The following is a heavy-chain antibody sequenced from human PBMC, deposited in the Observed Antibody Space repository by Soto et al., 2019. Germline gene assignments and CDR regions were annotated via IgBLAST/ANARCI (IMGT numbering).Heavy chain of an antibody. V-gene: IGHV4-59*01. Sequence: ETLSLTCTVSGGSISDYYWSWIRQPPGKGLEWIGYISDSGNTKYNPSLKTRVTMSVDTSKDQFSLKLSSVTAADTAVYYCARDPGSGWYVFDYWGQGTLVTVSS. D-gene: IGHD6-19*01. CDR2: ISDSGNT. CDR1: GGSISDYY. J-gene: IGHJ4*02. CDR3: ARDPGSGWYVFDY.